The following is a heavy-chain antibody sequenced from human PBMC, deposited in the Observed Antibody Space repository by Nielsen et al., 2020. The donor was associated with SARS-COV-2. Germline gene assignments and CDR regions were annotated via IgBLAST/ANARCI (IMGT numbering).Heavy chain of an antibody. V-gene: IGHV3-33*08. CDR3: ARDNSFDSMDV. Sequence: GESLKISCVASEISFRSYGMHWVRQAPGKGLEWVAVIWYDGSNKYYTDSVKGRFTISRDNSKNTLYLQMNSLRAEDTAVYYCARDNSFDSMDVWGQGTTVTVSS. CDR1: EISFRSYG. D-gene: IGHD4-23*01. J-gene: IGHJ6*02. CDR2: IWYDGSNK.